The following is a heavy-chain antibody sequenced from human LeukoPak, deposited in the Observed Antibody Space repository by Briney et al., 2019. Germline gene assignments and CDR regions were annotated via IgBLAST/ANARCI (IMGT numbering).Heavy chain of an antibody. D-gene: IGHD6-13*01. Sequence: SETLSLTCTVSGGSISNSNYYWGWIRQPPGKGLEWIGSIFYDGSTDYNPSLRSRVTISVDTSKNHFSLKLSSVTAADTAVYYCARHRGSSWYYKRYYFDYWGQGTLVTVSS. V-gene: IGHV4-39*01. CDR3: ARHRGSSWYYKRYYFDY. CDR1: GGSISNSNYY. J-gene: IGHJ4*02. CDR2: IFYDGST.